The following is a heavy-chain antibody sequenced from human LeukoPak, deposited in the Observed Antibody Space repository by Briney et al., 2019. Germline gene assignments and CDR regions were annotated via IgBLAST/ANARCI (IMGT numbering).Heavy chain of an antibody. CDR1: GYSFTSYW. CDR3: ARGVGTVTTEDWFDP. CDR2: IDPSDSYT. V-gene: IGHV5-10-1*01. D-gene: IGHD4-17*01. Sequence: GESLKISCKGSGYSFTSYWISWVRQMPGKGLEWMGRIDPSDSYTNYSPSFQGHVTISADKSISTAYLQWSSLKASDTAMYYCARGVGTVTTEDWFDPWGQGTLVTVSS. J-gene: IGHJ5*02.